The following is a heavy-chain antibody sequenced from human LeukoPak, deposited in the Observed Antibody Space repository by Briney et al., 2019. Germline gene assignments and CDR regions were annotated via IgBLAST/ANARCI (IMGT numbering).Heavy chain of an antibody. CDR3: ARFAVTTARDY. V-gene: IGHV3-74*01. J-gene: IGHJ4*02. CDR1: GFTFSSYW. D-gene: IGHD1-1*01. Sequence: GGSLRLSCAASGFTFSSYWMHWVRQAPGKGLVWVSRITGDGSGANYADSVKGRFTISRDNAKNTLYLQMNGLRAEDTAVYYCARFAVTTARDYWGQGTLVTVSS. CDR2: ITGDGSGA.